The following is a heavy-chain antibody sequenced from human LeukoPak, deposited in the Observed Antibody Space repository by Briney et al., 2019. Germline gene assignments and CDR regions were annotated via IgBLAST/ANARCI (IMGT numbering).Heavy chain of an antibody. J-gene: IGHJ4*02. V-gene: IGHV4-39*07. CDR3: ARDRVAAGAPRYFDY. Sequence: SETLSLTCTVSGGSISSSSYYWGWIRQPPGKGLEWIGSFYYSGSTYYNPSLKSRVTISVDKSKNQFSLKLSSVTAADTAVYYCARDRVAAGAPRYFDYWGQGTLVTVSS. CDR1: GGSISSSSYY. D-gene: IGHD6-13*01. CDR2: FYYSGST.